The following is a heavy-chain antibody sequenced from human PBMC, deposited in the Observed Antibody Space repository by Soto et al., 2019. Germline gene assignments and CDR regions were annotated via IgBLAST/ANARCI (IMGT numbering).Heavy chain of an antibody. D-gene: IGHD2-2*01. CDR2: ISSSSSYI. Sequence: GGSLRLSCAASGFTFSSYSMNWVRQAPGKGLEWVSSISSSSSYIYYADSVKGRFTIPSDNAKNSLYLQMNSLRAEDTAVYYCARDGCSSTSCYRDYYYMDVWGKGTTVTVSS. CDR1: GFTFSSYS. V-gene: IGHV3-21*01. J-gene: IGHJ6*03. CDR3: ARDGCSSTSCYRDYYYMDV.